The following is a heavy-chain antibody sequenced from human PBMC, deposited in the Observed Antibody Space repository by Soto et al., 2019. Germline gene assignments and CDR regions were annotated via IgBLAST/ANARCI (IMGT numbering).Heavy chain of an antibody. CDR1: GYTLTELS. D-gene: IGHD4-17*01. CDR3: ATDAVRDYGDKQPFDY. J-gene: IGHJ4*02. CDR2: FDPEDGET. V-gene: IGHV1-24*01. Sequence: SVKVSCKVSGYTLTELSMHWVRQAPGNGLEWMGGFDPEDGETIYAQKFQGRVTMTEDTSTDTAYMELSSLRSEDTAVYYCATDAVRDYGDKQPFDYWGQGTLVTVSS.